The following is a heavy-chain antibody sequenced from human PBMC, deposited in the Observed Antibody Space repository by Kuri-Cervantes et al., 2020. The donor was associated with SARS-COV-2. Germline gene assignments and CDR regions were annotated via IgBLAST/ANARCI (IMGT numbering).Heavy chain of an antibody. J-gene: IGHJ4*02. CDR3: ARVSHRGSGYQNPPDY. D-gene: IGHD3-3*01. CDR1: GFTFSSYS. CDR2: IWYDGSNK. Sequence: GEFLKISCAASGFTFSSYSMNWVRQAPGKGLEWVAVIWYDGSNKYYADSVKGRFTISRDNSKNTLYLQMNSLRAEDTAVYYCARVSHRGSGYQNPPDYWGQGTLVTVSS. V-gene: IGHV3-33*08.